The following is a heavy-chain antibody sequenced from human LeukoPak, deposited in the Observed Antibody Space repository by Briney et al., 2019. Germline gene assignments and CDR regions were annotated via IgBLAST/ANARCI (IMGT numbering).Heavy chain of an antibody. Sequence: PSETLSLTCTVSGGSISSGGYYWSWIRQPPGKGLEWIGYIYHSGSTYYNPSLKSRVTISVDRSKNQFSLKLSSVTAADTAVYYCARGPALPAAMHYYFDYWGQGTLVTVSS. D-gene: IGHD2-2*01. CDR2: IYHSGST. J-gene: IGHJ4*02. CDR3: ARGPALPAAMHYYFDY. V-gene: IGHV4-30-2*01. CDR1: GGSISSGGYY.